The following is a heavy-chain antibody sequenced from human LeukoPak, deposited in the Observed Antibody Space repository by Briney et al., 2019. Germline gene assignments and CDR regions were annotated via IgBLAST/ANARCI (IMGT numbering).Heavy chain of an antibody. CDR2: IYPGDSDA. D-gene: IGHD1-26*01. J-gene: IGHJ4*02. CDR3: ARRRDLYSGSYYPFDY. V-gene: IGHV5-51*01. CDR1: GYSFTNYW. Sequence: GESLKISCKGSGYSFTNYWIGRVRQMPGKGLKWMGIIYPGDSDARYSPSFQGQVTISADKSISTAYLQRSSLKASDTAMYYCARRRDLYSGSYYPFDYWGQGTLVTVSS.